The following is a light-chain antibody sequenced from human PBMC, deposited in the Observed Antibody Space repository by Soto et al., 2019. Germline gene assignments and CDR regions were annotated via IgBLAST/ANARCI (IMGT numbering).Light chain of an antibody. J-gene: IGKJ4*01. Sequence: IVMTQSPATLSVSPGEGVTLSCRASENVGTNLAWYQQKPGQAPRLLIYGSSTRATGIPATFSGSGSGTEFTLTVSSLHSADSAIYYSQQYNNWGLSFGGGTKVEI. CDR2: GSS. CDR3: QQYNNWGLS. CDR1: ENVGTN. V-gene: IGKV3D-15*01.